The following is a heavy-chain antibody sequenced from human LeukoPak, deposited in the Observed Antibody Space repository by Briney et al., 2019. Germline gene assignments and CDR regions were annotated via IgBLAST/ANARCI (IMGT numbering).Heavy chain of an antibody. Sequence: GGSLRLSCAVSGITLSNYGMSWFRQAPGKGLKWFAGLSASGGGTNYADSVQGRFTISRDNPKNTLYLQMNSLRAEDTAVYFCAKRGVVIRVFLVGFHKEAYYFDSWGQGALVTVSS. D-gene: IGHD3-10*01. CDR3: AKRGVVIRVFLVGFHKEAYYFDS. J-gene: IGHJ4*02. CDR1: GITLSNYG. V-gene: IGHV3-23*01. CDR2: LSASGGGT.